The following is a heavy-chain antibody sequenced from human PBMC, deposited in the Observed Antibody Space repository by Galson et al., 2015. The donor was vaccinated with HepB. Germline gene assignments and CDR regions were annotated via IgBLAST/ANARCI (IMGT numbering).Heavy chain of an antibody. D-gene: IGHD1-26*01. J-gene: IGHJ6*03. CDR2: ISYDGSNK. CDR3: AKDGSGSYFYYYYYMDV. CDR1: GFTFSSYG. V-gene: IGHV3-30*18. Sequence: SLRLSCAASGFTFSSYGMHWVRQAPGKGLEWVAVISYDGSNKYYADSVKGRFTISRDNSKNTLHLQMNSLRAEDTAVYYCAKDGSGSYFYYYYYMDVWGKGTTVTVSS.